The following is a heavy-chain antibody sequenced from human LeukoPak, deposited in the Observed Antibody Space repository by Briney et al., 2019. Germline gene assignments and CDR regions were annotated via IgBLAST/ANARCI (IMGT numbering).Heavy chain of an antibody. CDR1: GGSISSYY. Sequence: SEHLSLTCTVSGGSISSYYWTWIRQPPGKGLEWIGYIYSSGSTNYNPSLKSRVTMSVDTSKNQFSLKLSSVTAADTAVYYCARRYCSGGSCYSGFDYWGQGSLVGVSS. J-gene: IGHJ4*02. CDR3: ARRYCSGGSCYSGFDY. CDR2: IYSSGST. D-gene: IGHD2-15*01. V-gene: IGHV4-59*08.